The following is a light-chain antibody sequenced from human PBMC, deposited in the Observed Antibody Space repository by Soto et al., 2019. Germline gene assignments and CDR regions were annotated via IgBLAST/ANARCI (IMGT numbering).Light chain of an antibody. J-gene: IGKJ1*01. CDR3: QQYGSYSEA. V-gene: IGKV3-20*01. CDR1: KSSSSN. Sequence: VLTQSPGPLSLSPGERATLSCRSTKSSSSNLAWYQQKPGLAPTLLISDASSRASGVPDRFSGSGSGTDFTLTISRLEPEDFAVYYCQQYGSYSEAFGQGTKVDIK. CDR2: DAS.